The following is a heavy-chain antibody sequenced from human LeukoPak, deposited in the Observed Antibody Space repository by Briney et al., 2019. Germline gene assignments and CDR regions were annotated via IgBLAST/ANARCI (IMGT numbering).Heavy chain of an antibody. D-gene: IGHD3-10*01. Sequence: SQTLSLTRAVCGGSYSRYYWSGIRQPPGRGLEWSGEINHSGSNNYHTSLKSRFTITVDTSKNQFSLKRSSVTSADTAVYYGARRKSCYNAIHYWGQGTLVSVSS. V-gene: IGHV4-34*01. CDR1: GGSYSRYY. J-gene: IGHJ4*02. CDR2: INHSGSN. CDR3: ARRKSCYNAIHY.